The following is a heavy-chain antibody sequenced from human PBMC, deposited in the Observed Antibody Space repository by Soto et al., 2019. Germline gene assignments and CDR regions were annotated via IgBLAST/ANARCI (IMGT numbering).Heavy chain of an antibody. D-gene: IGHD3-16*01. V-gene: IGHV4-30-4*01. Sequence: PSETLSLTCTVSGDSISSGNKYWSWLRQPPGKGLEWIGYIFSSGTTYYNPSLKSRLTMSLDASQNQFSLKLNSLTDADTAVYFCARVPSPFDYYSAMDVWGQGTTVTVSS. CDR2: IFSSGTT. J-gene: IGHJ6*02. CDR3: ARVPSPFDYYSAMDV. CDR1: GDSISSGNKY.